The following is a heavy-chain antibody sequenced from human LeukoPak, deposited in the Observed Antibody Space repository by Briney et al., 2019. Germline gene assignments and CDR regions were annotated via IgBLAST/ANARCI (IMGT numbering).Heavy chain of an antibody. J-gene: IGHJ4*02. Sequence: GGSLRLSCAVSGLSLSNYGMSWVRQAPGKGLEWVAGISGSGGGTNYADSVKGRFTISRDNPKNTLYLQMNRLRAEDTAVYFCAKRGVVIRVILVGFHKEAYYFDSWAREPWSPSPQ. CDR2: ISGSGGGT. CDR1: GLSLSNYG. V-gene: IGHV3-23*01. D-gene: IGHD3-22*01. CDR3: AKRGVVIRVILVGFHKEAYYFDS.